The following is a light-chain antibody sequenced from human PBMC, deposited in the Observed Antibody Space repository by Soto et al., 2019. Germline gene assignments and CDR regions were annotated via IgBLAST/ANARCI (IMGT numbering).Light chain of an antibody. J-gene: IGLJ2*01. Sequence: QSVLTQPPSVSEAPRQRVTISCSGSSSNIGNNAVNWYQQLPGKAPKLLIYYDDLVPSGVSDRFSGSKSGTSASLAISGLRSEDEADYYCAAWDDGLNGPVFGGGTKLTVL. V-gene: IGLV1-36*01. CDR2: YDD. CDR1: SSNIGNNA. CDR3: AAWDDGLNGPV.